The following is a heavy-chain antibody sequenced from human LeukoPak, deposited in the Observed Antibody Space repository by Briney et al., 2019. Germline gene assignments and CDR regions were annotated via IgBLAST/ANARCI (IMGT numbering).Heavy chain of an antibody. D-gene: IGHD3-10*01. Sequence: SETLSLTCAVYGGSISSYYWSWIRQPPGKGLEWIGYIYYSGSTNYNPSLKSRVTISVDTSKNQFSLKLSSVTAADTAVYYCARAATMVREYDYWGQGTLVTVSS. J-gene: IGHJ4*02. CDR1: GGSISSYY. CDR2: IYYSGST. V-gene: IGHV4-59*01. CDR3: ARAATMVREYDY.